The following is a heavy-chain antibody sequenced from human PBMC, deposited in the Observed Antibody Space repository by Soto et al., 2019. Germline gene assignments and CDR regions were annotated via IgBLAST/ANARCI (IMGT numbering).Heavy chain of an antibody. CDR3: AKVHYYDGSGSYHYYGMDV. CDR2: ISGSGGST. J-gene: IGHJ6*02. D-gene: IGHD3-22*01. CDR1: GFPFINYA. V-gene: IGHV3-23*01. Sequence: GGSLRLSCAASGFPFINYAMSWVRQAPGKGLEWVSAISGSGGSTYYADSVNGRFTISRDNTKNTLYLQMNGLRADDTAVYYCAKVHYYDGSGSYHYYGMDVWGQGTTVTVSS.